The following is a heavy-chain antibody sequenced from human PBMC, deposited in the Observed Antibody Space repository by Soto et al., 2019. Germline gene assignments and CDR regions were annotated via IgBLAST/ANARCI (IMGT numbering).Heavy chain of an antibody. CDR2: IKQDGSEK. D-gene: IGHD3-3*01. CDR3: ARDRGDYDFWSGYSSALDI. J-gene: IGHJ3*02. V-gene: IGHV3-7*05. Sequence: GESLKISCAASGFTFSRYWMSWVRQAPGKGLEWVANIKQDGSEKYYVDSVKGRFTISRDNAKNSLYLQMNSLRAEDTAVYYCARDRGDYDFWSGYSSALDIWGQGTLVTVSS. CDR1: GFTFSRYW.